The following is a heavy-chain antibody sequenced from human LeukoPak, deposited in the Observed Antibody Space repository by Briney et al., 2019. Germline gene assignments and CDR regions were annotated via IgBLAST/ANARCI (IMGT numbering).Heavy chain of an antibody. CDR1: GGSIRSFY. D-gene: IGHD3-16*01. V-gene: IGHV4-59*01. CDR2: IHYSGST. Sequence: PSETLSLTCTVSGGSIRSFYWSWIRQPPGKGLEWIGYIHYSGSTNYNPSLKSRVTISVDTSKNQFSLKLSSVTAADTAVYYCARIGHEDYNFDYWGQGTLVTVSS. J-gene: IGHJ4*02. CDR3: ARIGHEDYNFDY.